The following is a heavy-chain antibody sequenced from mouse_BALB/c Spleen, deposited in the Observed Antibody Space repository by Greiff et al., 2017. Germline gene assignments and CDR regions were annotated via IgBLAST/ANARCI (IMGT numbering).Heavy chain of an antibody. J-gene: IGHJ1*01. CDR1: GFTFSSYA. CDR2: ISSGGST. Sequence: EVQLVESGGGLVKPGGSLKLSCAASGFTFSSYAMSWVRQTPEKRLEWVASISSGGSTYYPDSVKGRFTISRDNARNILYLQMSSLRSEDTAMYYCARELRLRYFDVWGAGTTVTVSS. D-gene: IGHD1-2*01. V-gene: IGHV5-6-5*01. CDR3: ARELRLRYFDV.